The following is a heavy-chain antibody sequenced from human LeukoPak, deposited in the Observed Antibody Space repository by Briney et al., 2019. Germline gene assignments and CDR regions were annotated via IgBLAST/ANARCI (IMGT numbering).Heavy chain of an antibody. V-gene: IGHV5-51*01. CDR2: LYPGDSVT. CDR3: ARRGYSAYDLDY. J-gene: IGHJ4*02. Sequence: GESLKISCRGSGYSFSTYWVVWVRQMPGKGPEWMGCLYPGDSVTRYSSSFQGQVTLSADKSISTAYLQWSSLKASDTAIYYCARRGYSAYDLDYWGQGTLVTVSS. CDR1: GYSFSTYW. D-gene: IGHD5-12*01.